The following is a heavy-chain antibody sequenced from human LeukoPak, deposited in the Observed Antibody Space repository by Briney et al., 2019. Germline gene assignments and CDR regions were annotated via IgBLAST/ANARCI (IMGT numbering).Heavy chain of an antibody. CDR1: GVSITTYY. D-gene: IGHD3-10*01. J-gene: IGHJ4*02. Sequence: PSETLSLTCTVSGVSITTYYWSWIRQPPGKGLEWIGYIYHSGSTNYNPSLKSRVTISIDTSKNQFSLKLSSVTAADTAVYYCARGLWFGDENPPYFDYWGQGTLVTVSS. V-gene: IGHV4-59*08. CDR2: IYHSGST. CDR3: ARGLWFGDENPPYFDY.